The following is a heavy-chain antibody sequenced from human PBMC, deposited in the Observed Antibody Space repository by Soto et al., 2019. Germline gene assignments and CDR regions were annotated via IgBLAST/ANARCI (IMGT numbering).Heavy chain of an antibody. J-gene: IGHJ4*02. CDR2: IYYSGST. CDR3: ARSPSHYYGSAVDY. CDR1: GRSISSYY. Sequence: QVQLQESGPGLVKPSETRSLTCTVSGRSISSYYWSWIRQPPGKGLEWIGYIYYSGSTNYNPSLKSRVTISVDTSKNQCSLKLSSVTAADTALYYCARSPSHYYGSAVDYWGQGTLVTVSS. V-gene: IGHV4-59*01. D-gene: IGHD3-10*01.